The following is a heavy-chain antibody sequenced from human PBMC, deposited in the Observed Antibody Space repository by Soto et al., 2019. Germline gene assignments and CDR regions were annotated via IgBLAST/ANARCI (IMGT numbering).Heavy chain of an antibody. D-gene: IGHD6-13*01. CDR1: GGSFSGYY. V-gene: IGHV4-34*01. CDR3: ARGRRYSSPSSAPDY. Sequence: QVQLQQWGAGLLKPSETLALTCAVYGGSFSGYYWSWIRQPPGKGLEWIGEINHSGSTNYNPSLNSRVTISVDTSKNQFSLKLSSVTAADTAVYYYARGRRYSSPSSAPDYWGQGTLVTVS. J-gene: IGHJ4*02. CDR2: INHSGST.